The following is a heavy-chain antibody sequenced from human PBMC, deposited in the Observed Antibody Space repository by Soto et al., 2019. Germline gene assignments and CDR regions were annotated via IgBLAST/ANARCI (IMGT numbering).Heavy chain of an antibody. J-gene: IGHJ4*02. CDR3: ARGFAYVDS. Sequence: QVQLQESGPGLVKPSETLSLTCTVSGGSFKSGSYSWSWIRQPPGKGLEWIGYVYHTGRTSYNPALKSRVDISRDTSKDQGSLNLDSVTAADTAVYVGARGFAYVDSWGQGTLVTVSS. CDR2: VYHTGRT. CDR1: GGSFKSGSYS. V-gene: IGHV4-61*01. D-gene: IGHD3-3*01.